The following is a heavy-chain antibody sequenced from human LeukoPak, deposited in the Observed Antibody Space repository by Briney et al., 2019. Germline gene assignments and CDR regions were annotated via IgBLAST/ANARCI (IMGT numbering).Heavy chain of an antibody. J-gene: IGHJ4*02. V-gene: IGHV3-74*01. CDR2: INTDGSST. CDR1: GFSFSSYW. D-gene: IGHD3-10*01. Sequence: PGGSLRLSCAASGFSFSSYWMHWVRQPPGKGLVWVSQINTDGSSTNYADAVEGRFTISRDNAKNTLYLQMNSLRVEDTAVYYCVRDLESNYWGQGTLVTVSS. CDR3: VRDLESNY.